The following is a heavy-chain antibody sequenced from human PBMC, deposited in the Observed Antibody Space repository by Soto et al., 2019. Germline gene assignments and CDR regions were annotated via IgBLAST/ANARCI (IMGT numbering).Heavy chain of an antibody. CDR2: ISGSGGST. J-gene: IGHJ4*02. CDR3: AKDQGSMWYEIDY. D-gene: IGHD6-13*01. Sequence: EVQLLESGGGLVQPGGSLRLSCAASGFTFSNYAVTWVRQAPGKGLEWVSTISGSGGSTYYADSVKGRFTISRDNFKNTLDLQMNSLRAEDTAVYYCAKDQGSMWYEIDYWCQGTLGTVSS. V-gene: IGHV3-23*01. CDR1: GFTFSNYA.